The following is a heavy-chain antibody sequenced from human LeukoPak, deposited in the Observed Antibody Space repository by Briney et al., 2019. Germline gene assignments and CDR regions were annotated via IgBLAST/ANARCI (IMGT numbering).Heavy chain of an antibody. Sequence: PSETLSLTCTVSGGSISSYYWSWIRQPPGKGLEWIGYIYYSGSTNYNPSLKSRVTISVDTSKNQFSLKLSSVTAADTAVYYCARVLGGDYAAYYFDYWGQGTLVTVSS. CDR1: GGSISSYY. D-gene: IGHD4-17*01. V-gene: IGHV4-59*01. CDR3: ARVLGGDYAAYYFDY. J-gene: IGHJ4*02. CDR2: IYYSGST.